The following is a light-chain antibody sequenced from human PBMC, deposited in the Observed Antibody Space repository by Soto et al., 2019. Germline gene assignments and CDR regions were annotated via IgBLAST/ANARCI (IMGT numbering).Light chain of an antibody. Sequence: DIQMTQSPSYLSASVGDRVTITCRASQSISSYLNWYQQKPGKAPKLLIYAASSLQSGVPSRFSGSGSGTDFTLTIISLQPEDFATYYCQQSYSTPWTFGQGTKVEIK. J-gene: IGKJ1*01. CDR1: QSISSY. CDR3: QQSYSTPWT. CDR2: AAS. V-gene: IGKV1-39*01.